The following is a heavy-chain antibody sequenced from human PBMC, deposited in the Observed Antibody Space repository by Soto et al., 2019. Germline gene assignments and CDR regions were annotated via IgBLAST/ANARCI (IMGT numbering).Heavy chain of an antibody. V-gene: IGHV3-30*18. CDR2: MSSDGSKI. CDR3: AKDEGVGGTLGLFDY. D-gene: IGHD1-26*01. CDR1: GFDFTYYA. J-gene: IGHJ4*02. Sequence: QVQLVESGGGAVQPGESLRLSCVASGFDFTYYAMHWVRQAPGKGLESVAVMSSDGSKIHHTDSVKGRFTISRDNSKNTLYLQVNSLRKEDTAVYLCAKDEGVGGTLGLFDYWGQGTLVSVSS.